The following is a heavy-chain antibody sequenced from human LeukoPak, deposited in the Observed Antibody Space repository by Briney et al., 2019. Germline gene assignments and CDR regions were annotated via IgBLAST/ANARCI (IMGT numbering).Heavy chain of an antibody. CDR1: GGSISNSSSY. CDR2: IYYSGST. V-gene: IGHV4-39*01. D-gene: IGHD1-1*01. CDR3: ARPVPSRLGWFDP. Sequence: SETLSLTCTVSGGSISNSSSYWGWIRQPPGKGLEWIGSIYYSGSTYYNPSLKSRVTISVDTSKNQFSLKLTSVTAADTAVYYCARPVPSRLGWFDPWGQGTLVTVSS. J-gene: IGHJ5*02.